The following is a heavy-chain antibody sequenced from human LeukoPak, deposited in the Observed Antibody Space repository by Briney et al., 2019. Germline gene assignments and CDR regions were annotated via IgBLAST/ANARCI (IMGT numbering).Heavy chain of an antibody. J-gene: IGHJ4*02. CDR2: TYTSGST. CDR1: GGSISSGSYY. D-gene: IGHD2-15*01. Sequence: SQTLSLTCTVSGGSISSGSYYWSWIRQPAGKGLEWIGRTYTSGSTNYNPSLKSRVTISVDTSKNQFSLKLSSVTAADTAVYYCAREEVLYYFDYWGQGTLVTVSS. V-gene: IGHV4-61*02. CDR3: AREEVLYYFDY.